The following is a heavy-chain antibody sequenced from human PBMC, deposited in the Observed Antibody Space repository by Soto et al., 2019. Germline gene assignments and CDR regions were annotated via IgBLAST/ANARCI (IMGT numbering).Heavy chain of an antibody. J-gene: IGHJ5*02. CDR1: GGSISSSSYY. Sequence: PSETLSLTCTVSGGSISSSSYYWGWIRQPPGKGLEWIGSIYYSGSAYYNPSLKSRVTISVDTSKNQFSLNLSSVTAADTAVYYCARPPRREWMAPTAWGQGTLVTVSS. CDR2: IYYSGSA. CDR3: ARPPRREWMAPTA. V-gene: IGHV4-39*01. D-gene: IGHD3-3*01.